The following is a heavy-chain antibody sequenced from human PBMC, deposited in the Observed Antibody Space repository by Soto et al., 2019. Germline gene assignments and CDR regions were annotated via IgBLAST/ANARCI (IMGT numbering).Heavy chain of an antibody. J-gene: IGHJ6*02. V-gene: IGHV5-51*01. CDR1: GYSFTSYW. CDR3: ARRSSGWYLKKTYYVMDG. Sequence: PGESLKISCKGSGYSFTSYWIGWVRQMPGKGLEWMGIIYPGDSDTRYSPSFQGQVTISADKSISTAYLQWSSLKASDTAMYYCARRSSGWYLKKTYYVMDGWGQGSKVTVSS. D-gene: IGHD6-19*01. CDR2: IYPGDSDT.